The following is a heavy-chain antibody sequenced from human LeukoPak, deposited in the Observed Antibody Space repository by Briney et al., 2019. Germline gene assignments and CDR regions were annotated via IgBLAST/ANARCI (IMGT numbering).Heavy chain of an antibody. V-gene: IGHV4-4*07. Sequence: SETLSLTCTVSGGSISNYYWSWIRQPAGKGLEWIGRISASGNTNYNPSLKSRVTMSVDTSMNLFALKLSSVTAADTAVYYCARQGVATAIDYCGQGTLVTVSS. J-gene: IGHJ4*02. CDR1: GGSISNYY. CDR3: ARQGVATAIDY. D-gene: IGHD2-21*02. CDR2: ISASGNT.